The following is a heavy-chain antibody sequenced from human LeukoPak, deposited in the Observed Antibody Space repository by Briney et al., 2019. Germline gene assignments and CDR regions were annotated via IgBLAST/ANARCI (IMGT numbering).Heavy chain of an antibody. CDR1: GFTFSSYW. V-gene: IGHV3-74*01. Sequence: GGSLRLSCAASGFTFSSYWMHWVRQAPGKGLVWVSRIKSDGSTNYADSVKGRFTISRDNSKNTLYLQMNSLRAEDTAVYYCAKPGGDGYNYYFDYWGQGTLVTVSS. CDR2: IKSDGST. CDR3: AKPGGDGYNYYFDY. D-gene: IGHD5-24*01. J-gene: IGHJ4*02.